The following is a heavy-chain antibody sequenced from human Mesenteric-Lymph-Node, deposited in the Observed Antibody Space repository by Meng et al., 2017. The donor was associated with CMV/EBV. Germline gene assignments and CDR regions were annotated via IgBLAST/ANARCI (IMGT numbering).Heavy chain of an antibody. D-gene: IGHD2-15*01. Sequence: GESLKISCAASGFTFSSYWMHWVRQVPGKGLVWVSRINSDGSSTSYADSVKGRFTISRDNAKNTLYLQMNSLRAEDTAVHYCARGYISGGLDIWGQGTMVTVSS. V-gene: IGHV3-74*01. CDR2: INSDGSST. CDR1: GFTFSSYW. CDR3: ARGYISGGLDI. J-gene: IGHJ3*02.